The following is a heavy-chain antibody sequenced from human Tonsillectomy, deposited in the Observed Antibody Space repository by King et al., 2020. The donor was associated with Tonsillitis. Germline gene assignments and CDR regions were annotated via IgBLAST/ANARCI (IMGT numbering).Heavy chain of an antibody. CDR1: VASISSADYY. D-gene: IGHD3-22*01. CDR3: ARTPYYESSGFYPT. CDR2: IYYSGST. Sequence: VQLQESGPGLVKPSQTLSLACTVSVASISSADYYWGWIRQPPGKGLEWIGYIYYSGSTYNNPSLKSRAAISLDTSKNQFFLELSSVTAADTAVYYCARTPYYESSGFYPTWGRGTLVTVSS. V-gene: IGHV4-30-4*01. J-gene: IGHJ5*02.